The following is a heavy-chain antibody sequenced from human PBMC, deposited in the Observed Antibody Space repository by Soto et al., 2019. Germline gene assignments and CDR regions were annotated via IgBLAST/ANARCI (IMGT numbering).Heavy chain of an antibody. J-gene: IGHJ2*01. D-gene: IGHD4-4*01. V-gene: IGHV3-30-3*01. CDR1: GFTFSSYA. Sequence: QVQLVESGGGVVQPGRSLRLSCAASGFTFSSYAMHWVRQAPGKGLEWMAVISYDGSNKYYADSVKGRFTISRDNSKNTLYLQMNSQRAEDTAVYYCARPRWRNDYNWGYFDLWGRGTLVTVSS. CDR3: ARPRWRNDYNWGYFDL. CDR2: ISYDGSNK.